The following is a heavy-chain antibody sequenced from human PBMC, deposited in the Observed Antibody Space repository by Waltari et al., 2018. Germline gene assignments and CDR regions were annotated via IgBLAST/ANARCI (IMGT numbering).Heavy chain of an antibody. CDR1: GYTFTSYY. V-gene: IGHV1-46*01. J-gene: IGHJ4*02. CDR3: ASLSYSSSSPVDY. D-gene: IGHD6-6*01. Sequence: QVQLVQSGAEVKKPGASVKVSCKASGYTFTSYYMHWVRQAPGQGLEWMGRINPSGGSTSYAQKFQGRGTMTRDTSTSTVYMELSSLRAEDTAVYYCASLSYSSSSPVDYWGQGTLVTVSS. CDR2: INPSGGST.